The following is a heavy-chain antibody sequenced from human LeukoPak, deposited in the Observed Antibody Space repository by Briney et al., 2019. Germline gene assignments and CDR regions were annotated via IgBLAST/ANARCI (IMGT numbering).Heavy chain of an antibody. CDR1: GGSISSYY. V-gene: IGHV4-59*01. CDR3: ARGGGYSYGYDY. D-gene: IGHD5-18*01. Sequence: SETLSLTCTVSGGSISSYYWSWIRQPPGKGLEWFGYIYYSGSTNYNPSLKSRVTISVDTSKNQFSLKLSSVTAADTAVYYCARGGGYSYGYDYWGQGTLVTVSS. CDR2: IYYSGST. J-gene: IGHJ4*02.